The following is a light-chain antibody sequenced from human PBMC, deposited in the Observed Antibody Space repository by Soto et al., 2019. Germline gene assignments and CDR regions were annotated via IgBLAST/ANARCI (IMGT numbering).Light chain of an antibody. V-gene: IGLV2-14*01. CDR3: TSYTGSSTPYG. CDR1: SSDVGGYNY. CDR2: EVS. Sequence: QSALTQPASVSGSPGQSITISCTGTSSDVGGYNYVSWYQQHPGKAPKLMIYEVSNRPSGVSNRFSGSKSGNTASLTISGLQAEDEADYYCTSYTGSSTPYGFGTGTKVTVL. J-gene: IGLJ1*01.